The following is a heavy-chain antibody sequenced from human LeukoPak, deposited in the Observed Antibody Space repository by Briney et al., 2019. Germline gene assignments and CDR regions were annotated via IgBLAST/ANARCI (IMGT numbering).Heavy chain of an antibody. J-gene: IGHJ4*02. Sequence: PGGSLRLSCAVSGFTFSSYWMSWVRQAPGKGLEWVANIKKDGSENYYVDSVKGRFTISRDNAKNSLYLQMNSLRAEDTAVYYCARSEYYGSGSYYTYPDYWGQGTLVTVSS. CDR1: GFTFSSYW. D-gene: IGHD3-10*01. CDR2: IKKDGSEN. V-gene: IGHV3-7*01. CDR3: ARSEYYGSGSYYTYPDY.